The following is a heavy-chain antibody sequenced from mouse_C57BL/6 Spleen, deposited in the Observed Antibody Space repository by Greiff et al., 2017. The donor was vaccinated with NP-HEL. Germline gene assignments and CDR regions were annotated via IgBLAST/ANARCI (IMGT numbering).Heavy chain of an antibody. CDR2: INPNNGGT. J-gene: IGHJ2*01. Sequence: VQLQQSGPELVKPGASVKIPCKASGYTFTDYNMDWVKQSHGKSLEWIGDINPNNGGTIYNQKFKGKATLTVDKSSSTAYMELRSLTSEDTAVYYCARLRVITTVVDYFDYWGQGTTLTVSS. CDR1: GYTFTDYN. D-gene: IGHD1-1*01. CDR3: ARLRVITTVVDYFDY. V-gene: IGHV1-18*01.